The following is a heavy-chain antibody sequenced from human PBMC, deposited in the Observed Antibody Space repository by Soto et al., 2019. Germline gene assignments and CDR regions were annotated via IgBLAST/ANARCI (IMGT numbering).Heavy chain of an antibody. J-gene: IGHJ6*02. CDR3: ARIQSVLIDVYYYYGMDV. D-gene: IGHD2-15*01. CDR1: GFSLSNARMG. Sequence: QVTLKESGPVLVKPTETLTLTCTVSGFSLSNARMGVSWIRQPPGKALEWLAHIFSNDEKSYSTSLKSRLTISHDXXKXQXXLTMTHMDPVDTATYYCARIQSVLIDVYYYYGMDVWGQGTTVTVSS. CDR2: IFSNDEK. V-gene: IGHV2-26*01.